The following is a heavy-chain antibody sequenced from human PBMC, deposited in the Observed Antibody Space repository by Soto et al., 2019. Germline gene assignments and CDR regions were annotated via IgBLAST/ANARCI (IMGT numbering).Heavy chain of an antibody. CDR2: ISYDGNKK. CDR1: GFTFSTFG. D-gene: IGHD4-17*01. V-gene: IGHV3-30*18. J-gene: IGHJ6*02. Sequence: QLVESGGGVVPPGASLRLSCAASGFTFSTFGMHWVRQTPGKGLEWVAVISYDGNKKVYADSVKGRFTISRDNFKNTVDLVMNNLKVDDTAVYYCAKDLQAYGDYDYYCYGLDVWGQGATVSVSS. CDR3: AKDLQAYGDYDYYCYGLDV.